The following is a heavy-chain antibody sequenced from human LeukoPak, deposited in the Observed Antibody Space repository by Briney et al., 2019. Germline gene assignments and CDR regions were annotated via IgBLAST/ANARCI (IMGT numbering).Heavy chain of an antibody. CDR3: ARGLRDVERRYGYYYMDV. Sequence: SETLSLTCTVSGDSVSGYYGSWIRQPPGKGLEWIGYFYTSANTNYNPSLKSRVTMSVDTSKNQFSLKLSSVTAADTAVYYCARGLRDVERRYGYYYMDVWGKGTTVTVSS. CDR2: FYTSANT. V-gene: IGHV4-4*09. D-gene: IGHD4-17*01. J-gene: IGHJ6*03. CDR1: GDSVSGYY.